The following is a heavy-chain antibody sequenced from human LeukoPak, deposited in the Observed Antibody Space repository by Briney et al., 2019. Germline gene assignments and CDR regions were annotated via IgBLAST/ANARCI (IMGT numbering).Heavy chain of an antibody. CDR2: IHNSGTT. CDR1: GGPFSGYF. V-gene: IGHV4-34*01. J-gene: IGHJ4*02. Sequence: SETLSLTCAVSGGPFSGYFWSWIRQPPGKGREGIGEIHNSGTTNYNPSLNSRVTISEDTSKNQFHLNLSSVTAADTAVYYCARRYYYNLGSFPFDFWGQGTLVTVSS. CDR3: ARRYYYNLGSFPFDF. D-gene: IGHD3-10*01.